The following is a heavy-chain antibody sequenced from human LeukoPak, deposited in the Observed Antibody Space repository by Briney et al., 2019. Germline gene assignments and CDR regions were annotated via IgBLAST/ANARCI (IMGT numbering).Heavy chain of an antibody. CDR3: VAATDDFWSGHSLDY. D-gene: IGHD3-3*01. CDR2: INSDGSST. CDR1: GFTFSRYW. J-gene: IGHJ4*02. Sequence: GGSLRLSCAASGFTFSRYWMHWVRQVSGKGLVWVSRINSDGSSTSYADSVKGRFTISRDSAKNTLYLQMNSLRAEDTAVYYCVAATDDFWSGHSLDYWGQGTLVTVSS. V-gene: IGHV3-74*01.